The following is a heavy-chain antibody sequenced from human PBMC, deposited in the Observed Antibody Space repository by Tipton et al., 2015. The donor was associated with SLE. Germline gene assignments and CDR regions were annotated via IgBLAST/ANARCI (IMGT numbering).Heavy chain of an antibody. D-gene: IGHD2-21*02. J-gene: IGHJ4*02. CDR2: ISSSSSYI. CDR3: ARQAVTSSFDY. CDR1: GFTFSNYR. Sequence: SLRLSCAASGFTFSNYRMNWVRQAPGKGLEWVSSISSSSSYIYYADSVKGRFTISRDNAKNSLYLQMNSLRAEDTAVYYCARQAVTSSFDYWGQGTLVTVSS. V-gene: IGHV3-21*01.